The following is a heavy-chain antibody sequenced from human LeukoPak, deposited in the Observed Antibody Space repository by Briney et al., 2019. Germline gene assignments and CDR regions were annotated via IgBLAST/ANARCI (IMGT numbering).Heavy chain of an antibody. CDR2: IYYSGST. D-gene: IGHD6-19*01. J-gene: IGHJ3*02. V-gene: IGHV4-59*01. CDR1: AGSISSYY. Sequence: SETLSLTCTVSAGSISSYYWTWIRQPPGKGLEWNGYIYYSGSTNYNPSLKSRVTISVDTSKNQFSLKLSSVTAADTAVYYCARVIAVAGAFNAFDIWGQGTMVTVSS. CDR3: ARVIAVAGAFNAFDI.